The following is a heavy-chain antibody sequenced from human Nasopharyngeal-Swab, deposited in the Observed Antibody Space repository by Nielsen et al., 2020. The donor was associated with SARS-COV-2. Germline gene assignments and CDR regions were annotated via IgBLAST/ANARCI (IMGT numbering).Heavy chain of an antibody. J-gene: IGHJ2*01. CDR3: TTDQGSGWYWYFDL. Sequence: WIRQPPGKGLEWVGRIKSKTDGGTTDYTAPVKGRFTISRDDSKNTLYLQMNSLKTKDTAVYYCTTDQGSGWYWYFDLWGRGTLVTVSS. V-gene: IGHV3-15*01. CDR2: IKSKTDGGTT. D-gene: IGHD6-19*01.